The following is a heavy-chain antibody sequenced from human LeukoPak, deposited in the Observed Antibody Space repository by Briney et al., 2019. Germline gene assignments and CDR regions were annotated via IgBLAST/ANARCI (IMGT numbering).Heavy chain of an antibody. V-gene: IGHV3-74*01. D-gene: IGHD1-1*01. CDR1: GFTFSGYW. Sequence: PGGSLRLSCAASGFTFSGYWMHWVRQAPGKGRVWVSRINTDGISTTYADSVKGRFTISRDNAKNTLYLQMNSLRDEDTAVYFCARGTGPTSFYYMDVWGKGTTVTVSS. CDR2: INTDGIST. J-gene: IGHJ6*03. CDR3: ARGTGPTSFYYMDV.